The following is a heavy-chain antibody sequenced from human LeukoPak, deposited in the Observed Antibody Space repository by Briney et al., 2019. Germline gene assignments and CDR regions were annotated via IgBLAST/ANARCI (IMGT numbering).Heavy chain of an antibody. CDR3: SGGSRFVDY. V-gene: IGHV3-7*04. CDR1: GFIFSNYW. D-gene: IGHD3-10*01. J-gene: IGHJ4*02. CDR2: IKEDGSEK. Sequence: GGSLRLSCAASGFIFSNYWMTWVRQAPGKGLEWVANIKEDGSEKYYVDSVKGRFTVSRDNAKNSLFLQMNSLRVEDTAVYYCSGGSRFVDYWGQGTLVTVSS.